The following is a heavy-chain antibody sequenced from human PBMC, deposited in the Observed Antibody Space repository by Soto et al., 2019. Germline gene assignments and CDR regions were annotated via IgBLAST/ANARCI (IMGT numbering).Heavy chain of an antibody. V-gene: IGHV4-39*01. Sequence: SETLSLTCTVSGGSISSSYFYWGWLRQTPGKGLEFIGSMYYSGTTYYNPSLKSRVTISVDTSKNQFTLKLISVTAADTAVYYCAVVDSTGNWFDPWGEGALVTVS. CDR3: AVVDSTGNWFDP. D-gene: IGHD6-25*01. CDR1: GGSISSSYFY. J-gene: IGHJ5*02. CDR2: MYYSGTT.